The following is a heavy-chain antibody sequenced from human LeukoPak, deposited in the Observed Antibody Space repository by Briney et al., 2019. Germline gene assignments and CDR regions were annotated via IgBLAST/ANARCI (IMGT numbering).Heavy chain of an antibody. CDR2: ISSSSSYI. CDR3: ASLAYGDYATTSDY. Sequence: PGGSLRLSCAASGFTFSSYSMNWVRQAPGKGLEWVSSISSSSSYIYYADSVKGRFTISRDNAKNSLYLQMYSLRAEDTAVYYCASLAYGDYATTSDYWGQGTLVTVSS. V-gene: IGHV3-21*01. J-gene: IGHJ4*02. D-gene: IGHD4-17*01. CDR1: GFTFSSYS.